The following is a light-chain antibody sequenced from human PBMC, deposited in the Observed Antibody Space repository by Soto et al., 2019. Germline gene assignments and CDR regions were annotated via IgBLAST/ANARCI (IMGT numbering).Light chain of an antibody. CDR3: QQYNSYPYT. V-gene: IGKV1-5*01. CDR1: QSISNW. Sequence: GDRVTITCRASQSISNWVAWYQQKPGKAPNLLIYDASNLESGVPSTFSGSGSGTEFTLTISSLQPDDFATYYCQQYNSYPYTFGQGTKLEIK. CDR2: DAS. J-gene: IGKJ2*01.